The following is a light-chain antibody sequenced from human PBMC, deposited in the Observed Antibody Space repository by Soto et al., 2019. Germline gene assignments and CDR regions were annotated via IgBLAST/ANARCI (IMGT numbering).Light chain of an antibody. CDR3: QQTHSFPRT. CDR1: QDISSW. Sequence: DIQMTQSPSSVSAPVGDRVTITCRASQDISSWLAWYQQKPGKAPNLLIYAASSLQSGVPSRFSGSGSGTDFTLTISSLQAEDSAVYYCQQTHSFPRTFGQGTKVEVK. V-gene: IGKV1-12*01. J-gene: IGKJ1*01. CDR2: AAS.